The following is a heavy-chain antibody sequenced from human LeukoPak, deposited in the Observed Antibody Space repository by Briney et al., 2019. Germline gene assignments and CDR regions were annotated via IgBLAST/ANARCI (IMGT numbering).Heavy chain of an antibody. CDR1: GFTFTSYG. D-gene: IGHD2-2*01. J-gene: IGHJ4*02. V-gene: IGHV3-21*01. CDR2: ISSGSTYM. Sequence: GGSLRLSCAASGFTFTSYGMNWVRQAPGKGLEWVSSISSGSTYMYYADSVKGRFTISRDNAKNSVYLQMNSLRAEDTAVYYCAREPGPAAPPVDYWGQGTLVTVSS. CDR3: AREPGPAAPPVDY.